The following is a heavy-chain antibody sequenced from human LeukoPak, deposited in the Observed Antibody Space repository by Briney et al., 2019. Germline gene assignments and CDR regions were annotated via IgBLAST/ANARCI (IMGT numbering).Heavy chain of an antibody. V-gene: IGHV3-23*01. CDR1: GFTFSSYA. D-gene: IGHD1-1*01. CDR3: AKVFANVRNAIDY. J-gene: IGHJ4*02. Sequence: PGGSLRLSCAASGFTFSSYAMSWVRQAPGKGLEWVSAISGSGGSTYYADSVRGRFTISRDNSKNTLYLQMNSLSAEDTAVYYCAKVFANVRNAIDYWGQGTLVTVSS. CDR2: ISGSGGST.